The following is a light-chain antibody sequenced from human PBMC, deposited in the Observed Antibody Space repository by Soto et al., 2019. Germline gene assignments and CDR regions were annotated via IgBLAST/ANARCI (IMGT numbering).Light chain of an antibody. CDR3: QQRSNWPLT. CDR1: QSVSSY. V-gene: IGKV3-11*01. J-gene: IGKJ3*01. CDR2: DAS. Sequence: EIVLTQSPATLSLSPGERATLSCRASQSVSSYLAWYQQKPGQAPRLLIYDASNRATATPARFSGSGSGTDFTLIIISLEPEDFAVYYCQQRSNWPLTSGPGNKVDIK.